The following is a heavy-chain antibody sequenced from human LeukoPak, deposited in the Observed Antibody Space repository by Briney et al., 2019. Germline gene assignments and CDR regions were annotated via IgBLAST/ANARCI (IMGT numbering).Heavy chain of an antibody. J-gene: IGHJ5*02. V-gene: IGHV3-21*01. D-gene: IGHD3-22*01. CDR1: GFTFSTYS. Sequence: PGGSLRLSCAASGFTFSTYSMNWVRQAPGKGLEWLSSISSSSDYIYYADSVKGRFTISRDNAKNSLFLQMNSLRAEGTAVYYCARDPSVVAEAVNWFDPWGQGIVVTVSS. CDR2: ISSSSDYI. CDR3: ARDPSVVAEAVNWFDP.